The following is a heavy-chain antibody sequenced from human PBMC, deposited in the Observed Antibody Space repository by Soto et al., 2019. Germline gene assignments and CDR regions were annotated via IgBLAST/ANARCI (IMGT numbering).Heavy chain of an antibody. CDR1: GFTFSSYS. V-gene: IGHV3-21*01. CDR3: ARIHQPPKYGMDV. CDR2: ISSSSSYI. J-gene: IGHJ6*02. Sequence: PGGSLRLSCAASGFTFSSYSMNWVRQAPGKGLEWVSSISSSSSYIYYAESVKGRFTISRDNAKNSLYLQMNSLRAEDTAVYYCARIHQPPKYGMDVWGQGTTVTVSS.